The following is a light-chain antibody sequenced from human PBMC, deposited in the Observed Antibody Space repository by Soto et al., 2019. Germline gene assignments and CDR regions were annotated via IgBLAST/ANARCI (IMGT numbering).Light chain of an antibody. CDR1: NIGSKS. Sequence: SYELTQPPSVSVAPGQTATVTCGADNIGSKSVHWYQKKAGQAPLLVVFADSDRPPGIPARFSAFNSGNTATLTISMVEDGDEADYYCHVWDISVEQVVFGGGTKVTVL. J-gene: IGLJ2*01. CDR3: HVWDISVEQVV. V-gene: IGLV3-21*02. CDR2: ADS.